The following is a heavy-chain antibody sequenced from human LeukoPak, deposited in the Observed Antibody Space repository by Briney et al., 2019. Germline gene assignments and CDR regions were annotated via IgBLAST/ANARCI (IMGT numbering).Heavy chain of an antibody. D-gene: IGHD6-25*01. V-gene: IGHV3-33*01. J-gene: IGHJ4*02. CDR2: IWGDENHK. CDR1: GFTLSSSG. CDR3: ARDVGSAPFDY. Sequence: PGRSLRLSCAASGFTLSSSGMHWVRQAPGKGQEWEAVIWGDENHKYHGDSVRGRFTISRDNAKNTLYLQMDSRMVEDTAVYYCARDVGSAPFDYWGQGTLVTVSS.